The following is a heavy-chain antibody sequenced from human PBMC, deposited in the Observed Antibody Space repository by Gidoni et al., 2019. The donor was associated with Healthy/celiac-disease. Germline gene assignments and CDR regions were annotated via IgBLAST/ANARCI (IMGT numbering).Heavy chain of an antibody. V-gene: IGHV3-21*01. Sequence: EVQLVESVGGLVKPGGSLRLSCAASGFTFSSYSMNWVRQVPGKGLDWVSSISSSSSYIYYADSVKGRFTISRDNAKNSLYLQMNSLRAEDTAVYYCARDLGGYDHWGQGTLVTVSS. CDR3: ARDLGGYDH. CDR2: ISSSSSYI. CDR1: GFTFSSYS. D-gene: IGHD5-12*01. J-gene: IGHJ4*02.